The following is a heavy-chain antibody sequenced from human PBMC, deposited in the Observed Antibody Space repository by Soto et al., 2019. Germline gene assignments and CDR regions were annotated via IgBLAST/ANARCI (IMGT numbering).Heavy chain of an antibody. CDR2: IYYSGST. D-gene: IGHD4-17*01. J-gene: IGHJ4*02. CDR3: ARGKLVPFTVTTWFDY. Sequence: PSETLSLTCTVSGGSISSGDYYWSWIRQPPGKGLEWIGYIYYSGSTYYNPSLKSRVTISVDTSKNQFSLKLSSVTAADTAVYYCARGKLVPFTVTTWFDYWGQGTLVTVSS. V-gene: IGHV4-30-4*01. CDR1: GGSISSGDYY.